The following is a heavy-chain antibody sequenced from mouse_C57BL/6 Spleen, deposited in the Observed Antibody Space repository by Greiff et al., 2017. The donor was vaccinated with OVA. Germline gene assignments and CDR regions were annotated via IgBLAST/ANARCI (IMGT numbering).Heavy chain of an antibody. J-gene: IGHJ3*01. D-gene: IGHD3-2*02. CDR3: ALDSSGYGWFAY. CDR2: IWGVGST. V-gene: IGHV2-6*01. CDR1: GFSLTSYG. Sequence: VMLVESGPGLVAPSQSLSITCTVSGFSLTSYGVDWVRQSPGKGLERLGVIWGVGSTNYNSALKSRLSISKDNSKSQVFLKMNSLQTEDTAMYYCALDSSGYGWFAYWGQGTLVTVSA.